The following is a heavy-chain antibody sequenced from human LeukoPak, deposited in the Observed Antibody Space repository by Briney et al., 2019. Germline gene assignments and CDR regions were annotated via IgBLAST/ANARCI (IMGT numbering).Heavy chain of an antibody. D-gene: IGHD4-23*01. Sequence: PGGSLRLSCAASGFTFSSYWMSWVRQAPGKGLEWVANIKQDGSEKYYVDSVKGRFTISRDNAKNSLYLQMNSLRAEDTAVYYCAKDGGKYNFDYWGQGTLVTVSS. CDR1: GFTFSSYW. J-gene: IGHJ4*02. V-gene: IGHV3-7*01. CDR2: IKQDGSEK. CDR3: AKDGGKYNFDY.